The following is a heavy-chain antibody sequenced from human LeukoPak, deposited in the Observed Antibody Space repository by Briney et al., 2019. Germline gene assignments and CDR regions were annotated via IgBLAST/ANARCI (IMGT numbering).Heavy chain of an antibody. D-gene: IGHD3-22*01. V-gene: IGHV1-2*02. J-gene: IGHJ4*02. CDR2: INPNSGGT. Sequence: ASVKVSCKASGYTFTGKYMHWVRQAPGQGLEWMGWINPNSGGTNYAQKFQGRVTMTRDTSISTAYMELSRLRSDDTAVYYCARGYYYDSSGYFDLDYWGQGTLATVSS. CDR1: GYTFTGKY. CDR3: ARGYYYDSSGYFDLDY.